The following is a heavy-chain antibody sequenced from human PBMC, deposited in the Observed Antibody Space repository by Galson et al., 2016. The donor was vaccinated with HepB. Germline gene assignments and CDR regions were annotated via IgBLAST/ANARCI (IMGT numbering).Heavy chain of an antibody. CDR2: INSDGSST. D-gene: IGHD6-19*01. Sequence: SLRLSCAASGFIFSNYGMSWVRQAPGKGLEWVSRINSDGSSTSYADSVKGRFTISRDNAKNTLYLQMNSLRDEDTAVYYCVKGAGTIDYWGQGTLVTVSS. CDR3: VKGAGTIDY. CDR1: GFIFSNYG. J-gene: IGHJ4*02. V-gene: IGHV3-74*01.